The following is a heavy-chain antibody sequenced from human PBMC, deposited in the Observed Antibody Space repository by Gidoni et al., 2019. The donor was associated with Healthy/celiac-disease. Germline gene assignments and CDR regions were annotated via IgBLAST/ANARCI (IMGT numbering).Heavy chain of an antibody. J-gene: IGHJ4*02. D-gene: IGHD3-10*01. CDR2: IIPIFGTA. CDR3: ARDSSMVRGVVDY. V-gene: IGHV1-69*01. Sequence: QVQLVQSGAEVKKPGSSVKISCQASGGNFSSYAISWVRQAPGQGLEWMGGIIPIFGTANYAQKCQGRVTITADESTSTAYMELSSLRSEDTAVYYCARDSSMVRGVVDYWGQGTLVTVSS. CDR1: GGNFSSYA.